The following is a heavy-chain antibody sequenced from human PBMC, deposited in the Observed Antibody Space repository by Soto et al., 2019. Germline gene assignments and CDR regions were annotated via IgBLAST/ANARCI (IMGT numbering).Heavy chain of an antibody. CDR3: AGTTSHYWYYMDV. V-gene: IGHV6-1*01. Sequence: SQTLSLTCAISGDSVSSNSAAWNWIRQSPSRGLEWLGRAYYRSRWYNDYAVSVRSRITVNPDTSKNQFSLQLTSVTPEDTAVYYCAGTTSHYWYYMDVWGKGTTVTVSS. CDR2: AYYRSRWYN. CDR1: GDSVSSNSAA. D-gene: IGHD1-7*01. J-gene: IGHJ6*03.